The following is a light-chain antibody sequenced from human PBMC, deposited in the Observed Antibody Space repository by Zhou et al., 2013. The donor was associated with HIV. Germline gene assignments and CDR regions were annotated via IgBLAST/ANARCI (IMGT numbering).Light chain of an antibody. CDR3: QQYKTYVA. Sequence: IQMTQSPPSLSASVGDTVTITCRASQSIGDWLAWYQQKPGNAPKLLIFQSSHLQRGVPSRFSGSASGTEFTLTISSLQPEDFATYYCQQYKTYVAFGQGTKLEI. CDR1: QSIGDW. CDR2: QSS. J-gene: IGKJ2*01. V-gene: IGKV1-5*03.